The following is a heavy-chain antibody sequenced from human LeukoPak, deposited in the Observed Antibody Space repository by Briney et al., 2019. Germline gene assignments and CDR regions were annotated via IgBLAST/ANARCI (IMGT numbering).Heavy chain of an antibody. Sequence: GGSLRLSCAISGFTFSACELTWVRQAPGKGLEWVSYISRSGSTRYYADSVKGRFTISRDNAKNSLYLQMNSLRDEDTAVYYCARDDKWAFDIWGQGTMVTVSS. J-gene: IGHJ3*02. CDR1: GFTFSACE. CDR3: ARDDKWAFDI. V-gene: IGHV3-48*02. CDR2: ISRSGSTR. D-gene: IGHD1-26*01.